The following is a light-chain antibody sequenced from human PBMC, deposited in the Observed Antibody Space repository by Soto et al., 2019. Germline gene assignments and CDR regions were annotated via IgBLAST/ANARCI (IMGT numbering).Light chain of an antibody. CDR3: QVWDDNFYV. Sequence: SYELTQPPSVSVAPGQTARTICGGSNIGTNSVHWYQQKPGQAPVLVVYEDSARPSGIPDRFSGSNSGNTATLIISRVEAGDEGDYYCQVWDDNFYVFGTGTNFTVL. V-gene: IGLV3-21*02. CDR2: EDS. CDR1: NIGTNS. J-gene: IGLJ1*01.